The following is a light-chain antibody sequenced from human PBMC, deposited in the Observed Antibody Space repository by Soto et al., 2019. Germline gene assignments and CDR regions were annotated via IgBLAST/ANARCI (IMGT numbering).Light chain of an antibody. CDR2: GAS. J-gene: IGKJ1*01. V-gene: IGKV3-15*01. CDR1: QRISSN. CDR3: QQYDNWPQT. Sequence: EILMTQSQATLSFSPGERATLSCRASQRISSNVAWYQQKPGQAPRLLIYGASTRATGVPARFSGGGSGTEFTLTISSLQSVDFAVYYCQQYDNWPQTFGQGTKVEIK.